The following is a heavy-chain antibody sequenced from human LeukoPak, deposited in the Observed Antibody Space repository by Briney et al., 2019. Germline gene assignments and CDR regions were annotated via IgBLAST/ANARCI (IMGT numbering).Heavy chain of an antibody. J-gene: IGHJ4*02. CDR3: ARSYYDSSGTIDY. D-gene: IGHD3-22*01. V-gene: IGHV4-31*03. CDR1: GGSISSGGYY. CDR2: IYYSGST. Sequence: SETLSLTCTVSGGSISSGGYYWSWIRQHPGKGLEWIGYIYYSGSTYYNPSLKSRVTISVDTSRNQFSLKLSSVTAADTAVYYCARSYYDSSGTIDYWGQGTLVTVSS.